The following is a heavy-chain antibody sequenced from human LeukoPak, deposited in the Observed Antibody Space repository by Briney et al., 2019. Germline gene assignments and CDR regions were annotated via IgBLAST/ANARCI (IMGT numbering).Heavy chain of an antibody. CDR1: GFTFSSYW. CDR3: ARDLYYDSSGYYLNY. D-gene: IGHD3-22*01. CDR2: IKKDGSEK. J-gene: IGHJ4*02. Sequence: GGSLRLSCAASGFTFSSYWMDWVRQAAGKGLEWVAAIKKDGSEKKYVDSVRGRFIISRDNARNSLYLEMNSLRAEDTAVYYCARDLYYDSSGYYLNYWGQGTLVTVSS. V-gene: IGHV3-7*03.